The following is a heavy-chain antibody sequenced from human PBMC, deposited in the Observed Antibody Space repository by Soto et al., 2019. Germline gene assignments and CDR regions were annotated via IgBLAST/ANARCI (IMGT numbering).Heavy chain of an antibody. CDR2: ISYDGSNK. D-gene: IGHD5-12*01. V-gene: IGHV3-30*03. CDR3: VLYSGYDGGIDY. J-gene: IGHJ4*02. CDR1: GFTFSSYG. Sequence: GGSLRLSCAASGFTFSSYGMHWVRQAPGKGLEWVAVISYDGSNKYYADSVKGRFTISRDNSKNTLYLQMNSLRAEDTAVYYCVLYSGYDGGIDYWGQGTLVTVSS.